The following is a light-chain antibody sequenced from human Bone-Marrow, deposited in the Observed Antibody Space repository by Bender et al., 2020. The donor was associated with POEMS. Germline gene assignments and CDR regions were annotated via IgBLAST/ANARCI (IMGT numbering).Light chain of an antibody. CDR1: KLGGEY. Sequence: SYELTQPPSVSVSPGQTASITCSGDKLGGEYVWWYQQKPGQSPVLVIYDDNNRPSGVPDRFSGSKSGTSASLAITGLQAEDEGDYYCQSYDNSLGGWVFGGGTKLTVL. CDR2: DDN. V-gene: IGLV3-1*01. CDR3: QSYDNSLGGWV. J-gene: IGLJ3*02.